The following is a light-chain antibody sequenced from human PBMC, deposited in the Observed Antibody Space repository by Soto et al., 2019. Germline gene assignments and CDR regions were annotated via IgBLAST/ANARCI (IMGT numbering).Light chain of an antibody. CDR3: SSYTRSSTLYV. CDR2: DVS. V-gene: IGLV2-14*01. CDR1: SSDVGGYNY. J-gene: IGLJ1*01. Sequence: QSVLTQPASVSGSPGQSITISCIGTSSDVGGYNYVSWYQQHPGKAPKLMIYDVSNRPSGVSNRFSGSKSGNTASLTISGLQAEDEADYYCSSYTRSSTLYVFGTGTKVTVL.